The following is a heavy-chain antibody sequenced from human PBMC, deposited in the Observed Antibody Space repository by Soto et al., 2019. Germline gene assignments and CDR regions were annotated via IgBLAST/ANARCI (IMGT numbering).Heavy chain of an antibody. J-gene: IGHJ3*02. CDR3: ASPSPRITIFGVVYGAFDI. CDR1: GYSISSGYY. V-gene: IGHV4-38-2*01. D-gene: IGHD3-3*01. CDR2: IYHSGST. Sequence: SSETLSLTCAASGYSISSGYYWGWIRQPPGKGLEWIGSIYHSGSTYYNPSLKSRVTISVDTSKNQFSLKLSSVTAADTAVYYCASPSPRITIFGVVYGAFDIWGQGTMVTVSS.